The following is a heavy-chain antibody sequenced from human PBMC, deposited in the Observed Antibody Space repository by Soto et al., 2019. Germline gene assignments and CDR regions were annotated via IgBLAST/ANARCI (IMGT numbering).Heavy chain of an antibody. J-gene: IGHJ6*01. CDR2: ISGSGGYT. V-gene: IGHV3-23*01. CDR1: EVTFSSYP. CDR3: VTDARRRCV. Sequence: SCXASEVTFSSYPMTWVRQAPGKGLEWVSSISGSGGYTPYADSVKGRFTISRDNSRNRLNLPMNSLRAEDTAVAYWVTDARRRCVWGQGTTVTVSS.